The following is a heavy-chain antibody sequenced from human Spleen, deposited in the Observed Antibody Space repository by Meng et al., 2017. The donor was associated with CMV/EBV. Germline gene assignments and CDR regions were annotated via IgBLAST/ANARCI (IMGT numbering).Heavy chain of an antibody. CDR2: ISWDGGST. V-gene: IGHV3-43D*03. CDR3: AKGAVAGDYFDY. Sequence: GGSLRLSCAASGFTFDDYAMHWVRQAPGKGLEWVSLISWDGGSTYYVDSVKGRFAISRDNSKNSLYLQMNSLRPEDTALYYCAKGAVAGDYFDYWGQGTLVTVS. D-gene: IGHD6-19*01. J-gene: IGHJ4*02. CDR1: GFTFDDYA.